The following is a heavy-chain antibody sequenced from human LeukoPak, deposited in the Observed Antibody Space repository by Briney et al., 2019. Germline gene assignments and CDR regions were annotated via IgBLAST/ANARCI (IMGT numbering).Heavy chain of an antibody. CDR1: GYTFTGYY. D-gene: IGHD5-12*01. CDR3: ARDSGYENYYYYGMDV. V-gene: IGHV1-2*02. J-gene: IGHJ6*02. Sequence: ASVKVSCKASGYTFTGYYMHWVRQAPGQGLEWMGWINPNNGGTKYAHKFQGGVTMSTDTSISTAYMELRSLRSDDTAVYYCARDSGYENYYYYGMDVWGQGTTVTVSS. CDR2: INPNNGGT.